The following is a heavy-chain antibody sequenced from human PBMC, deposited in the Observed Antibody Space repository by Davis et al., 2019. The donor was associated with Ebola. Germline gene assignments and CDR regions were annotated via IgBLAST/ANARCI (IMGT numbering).Heavy chain of an antibody. V-gene: IGHV5-51*01. CDR2: IYPGDSDT. CDR3: ARSICSGGSCYLPYFDY. J-gene: IGHJ4*02. Sequence: GESLKISCQGSGYSFTSYWIGWVRQMPGKGLEWMGIIYPGDSDTRYSPSFQGQVTISADKSISTAYLQWSSLKASDTAMYYCARSICSGGSCYLPYFDYWGQGTLVTVSS. CDR1: GYSFTSYW. D-gene: IGHD2-15*01.